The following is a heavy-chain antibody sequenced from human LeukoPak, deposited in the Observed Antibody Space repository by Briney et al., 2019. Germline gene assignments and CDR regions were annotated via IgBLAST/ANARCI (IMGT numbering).Heavy chain of an antibody. CDR1: GFTFSSYS. D-gene: IGHD5-18*01. J-gene: IGHJ4*02. CDR2: ISSSSSYI. Sequence: GGSLRLSCAASGFTFSSYSMNWVRQAPGKGLEWVSSISSSSSYIYYADSVKGRFTISRDNAKNSLYLQMNSLRAEDTAVYYCARSDPSRGYSYGYGNDYWGQGTLVTVSS. V-gene: IGHV3-21*04. CDR3: ARSDPSRGYSYGYGNDY.